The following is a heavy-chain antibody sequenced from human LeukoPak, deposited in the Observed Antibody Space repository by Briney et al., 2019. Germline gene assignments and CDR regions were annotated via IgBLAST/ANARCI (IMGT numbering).Heavy chain of an antibody. V-gene: IGHV3-9*01. D-gene: IGHD1-26*01. Sequence: GGSLRLSCAASGFTFDDYAMHWVRQAPGKGLEWVSGISWNSGSIGYADSVKGRFTISRDNSKNTLYLQMNSLRAEDTAVYYCARVGASLAFDYWGQGTLVTVSS. J-gene: IGHJ4*02. CDR2: ISWNSGSI. CDR1: GFTFDDYA. CDR3: ARVGASLAFDY.